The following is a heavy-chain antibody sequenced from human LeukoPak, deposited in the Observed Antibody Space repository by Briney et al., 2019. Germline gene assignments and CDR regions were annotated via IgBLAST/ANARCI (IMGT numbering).Heavy chain of an antibody. J-gene: IGHJ4*02. Sequence: QASETQSLTCTVSGGSISSGSYYWSWIRQPAGKGLEWIGRIYTSGSTNYNPSLKSRVTISLDTSENHFSLKLSSVTAADTAVYYCARVTTGGYYNYWGQGTLVTVSS. V-gene: IGHV4-61*02. D-gene: IGHD3-22*01. CDR3: ARVTTGGYYNY. CDR2: IYTSGST. CDR1: GGSISSGSYY.